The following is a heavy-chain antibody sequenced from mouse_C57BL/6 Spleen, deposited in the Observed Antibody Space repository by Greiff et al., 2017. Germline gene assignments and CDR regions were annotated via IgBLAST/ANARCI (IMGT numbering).Heavy chain of an antibody. Sequence: QVQLKQSGAELVKPGASVKLSCKASGYAFTSYWMKWVKQRPGKGLEWIGHIYPSDGETNYNEKFKGKATLTADKSSSTAYMQLSSLTSEDSAVYFCAGWSLYAMEYWGQGTSVTVSS. D-gene: IGHD3-3*01. CDR3: AGWSLYAMEY. CDR2: IYPSDGET. V-gene: IGHV1-80*01. CDR1: GYAFTSYW. J-gene: IGHJ4*01.